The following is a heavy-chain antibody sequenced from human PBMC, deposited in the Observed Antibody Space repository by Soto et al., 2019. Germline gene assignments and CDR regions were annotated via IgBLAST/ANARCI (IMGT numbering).Heavy chain of an antibody. J-gene: IGHJ4*02. D-gene: IGHD3-9*01. CDR1: GGSISSYY. CDR3: ARADSYDILTGPYFDY. V-gene: IGHV4-59*01. Sequence: SETLSLTCTVSGGSISSYYSSWIRQPPGKGLEWIGYIYYSGSTNYNPSLKSRVTISVDTSKNQFSLKLSSVTAADTAVYYCARADSYDILTGPYFDYWGQGTLVTVSS. CDR2: IYYSGST.